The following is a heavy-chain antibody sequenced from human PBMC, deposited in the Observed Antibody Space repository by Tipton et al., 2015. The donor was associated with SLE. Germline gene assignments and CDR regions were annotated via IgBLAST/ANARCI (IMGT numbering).Heavy chain of an antibody. CDR2: INPSGGST. Sequence: QSGAEVKKPGASVKVSCKASGYTFTSYYMHWVRQAPGQGLEWMGIINPSGGSTSYAQKFQGRVTMTRDTSTSTVYMELSNLRSEDTAVYYCARGAGPITSFGNYYYYYYMDVWGKGTTVTVSS. CDR3: ARGAGPITSFGNYYYYYYMDV. D-gene: IGHD3-16*01. V-gene: IGHV1-46*01. J-gene: IGHJ6*03. CDR1: GYTFTSYY.